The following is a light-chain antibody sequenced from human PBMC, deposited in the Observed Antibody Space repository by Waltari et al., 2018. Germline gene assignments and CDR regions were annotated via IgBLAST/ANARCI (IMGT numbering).Light chain of an antibody. Sequence: QSALTQPASVSGSPGQSITISCTGSMNAVGFFHYVSWYQHHPGQAPKLLIYDVSNRPSGVSSRFSGSKSGSTASLAISGLQTEDEADYYCCSYTGTDTYVFGTGTKVTVL. J-gene: IGLJ1*01. CDR1: MNAVGFFHY. CDR2: DVS. V-gene: IGLV2-14*01. CDR3: CSYTGTDTYV.